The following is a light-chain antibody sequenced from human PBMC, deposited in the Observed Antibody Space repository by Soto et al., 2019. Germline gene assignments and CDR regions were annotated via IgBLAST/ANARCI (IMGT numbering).Light chain of an antibody. V-gene: IGLV1-44*01. J-gene: IGLJ1*01. CDR1: SSNIGRNA. Sequence: QSVLTQPPSASGTPGQRVTISCSGGSSNIGRNAVNWYQHIPGTAPKLLIYSHDQRPSGVPDRFSGSKSGNTASLTVSGLQAEDEADYYCSSYAGSSNVFGTGTKVTVL. CDR3: SSYAGSSNV. CDR2: SHD.